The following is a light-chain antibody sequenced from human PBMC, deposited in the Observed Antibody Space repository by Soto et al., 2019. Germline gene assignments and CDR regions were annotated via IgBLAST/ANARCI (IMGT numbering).Light chain of an antibody. Sequence: EIVLTQSPATLSLSPGERATLYCMASQSVRRYLAWYQHKPGQAPRLLIYDASSRATGIPARFSGIGSGTDFTLTISSLEPDDFEVYYCQQRRDWPSTFGGGTTVQIK. CDR2: DAS. V-gene: IGKV3-11*01. CDR1: QSVRRY. CDR3: QQRRDWPST. J-gene: IGKJ4*01.